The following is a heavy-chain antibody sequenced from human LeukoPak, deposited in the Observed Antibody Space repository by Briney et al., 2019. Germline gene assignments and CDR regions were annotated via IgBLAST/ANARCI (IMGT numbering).Heavy chain of an antibody. CDR2: INHSGST. J-gene: IGHJ4*02. D-gene: IGHD2-21*02. V-gene: IGHV4-34*01. CDR3: ARGWGPAYCGGDCHRHFDY. Sequence: SETLSLSCAVYGGSFSGYYWSWIRQPPGEGLEWIGEINHSGSTNYNPSLKSRVTISVDTSKNQFSLKLSSVTAADTAVYYCARGWGPAYCGGDCHRHFDYWGQGTLVTVSS. CDR1: GGSFSGYY.